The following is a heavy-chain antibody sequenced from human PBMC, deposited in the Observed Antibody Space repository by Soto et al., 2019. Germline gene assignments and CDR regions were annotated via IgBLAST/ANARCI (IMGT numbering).Heavy chain of an antibody. CDR1: GFTFKKYG. Sequence: GGSLSLSCATSGFTFKKYGMHWVRQAPGKGLEWVAVISSDGSTRFYADSVKGRFTISRDNSMNTLFLQMDNLRPEDTAVYACAKERYSTSRYFDYWGQGILLTVSS. CDR3: AKERYSTSRYFDY. D-gene: IGHD4-4*01. CDR2: ISSDGSTR. V-gene: IGHV3-30*18. J-gene: IGHJ4*02.